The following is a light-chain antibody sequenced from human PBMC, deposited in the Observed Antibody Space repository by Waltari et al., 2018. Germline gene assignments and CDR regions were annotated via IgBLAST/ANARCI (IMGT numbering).Light chain of an antibody. V-gene: IGLV1-36*01. Sequence: QSVLTQPPSASEAARKSVTISCSGSSSNIGTNTVSWYQQVPGTAPNLLIYSNDQRPSGVSDRFSGSKSGTSASLSISGLQTEDEADYYCAVWDDVLSGPVFGGGTRLSVL. J-gene: IGLJ2*01. CDR1: SSNIGTNT. CDR3: AVWDDVLSGPV. CDR2: SND.